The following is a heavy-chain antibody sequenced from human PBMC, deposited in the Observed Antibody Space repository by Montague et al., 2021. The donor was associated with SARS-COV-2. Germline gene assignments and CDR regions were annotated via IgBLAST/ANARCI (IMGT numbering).Heavy chain of an antibody. J-gene: IGHJ5*02. CDR3: AREYSDSGGLVWIDP. CDR2: IYHSGST. CDR1: GHSIWSSDW. D-gene: IGHD3-22*01. V-gene: IGHV4-4*02. Sequence: SETLSLTCSVSGHSIWSSDWWTWVRQPPGKGLEWIGEIYHSGSTTYNPSLKSRVTISVDKSKNQFSLTLTSLTAADTAVYYCAREYSDSGGLVWIDPWGQGTLVIVSS.